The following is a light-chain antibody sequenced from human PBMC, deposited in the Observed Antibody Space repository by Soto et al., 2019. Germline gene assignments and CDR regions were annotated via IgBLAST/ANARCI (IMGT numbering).Light chain of an antibody. J-gene: IGKJ1*01. Sequence: DIVLTQSPATLSSFPGDRVTLSCRASRYINTRLAWYQHRPGQSPRLLIYQTSLRAAGIPARFSASGSGTDFTLTISDVQPEDFALYYCHQRQSWPRTFGQGTKVDIK. CDR1: RYINTR. V-gene: IGKV3-11*01. CDR2: QTS. CDR3: HQRQSWPRT.